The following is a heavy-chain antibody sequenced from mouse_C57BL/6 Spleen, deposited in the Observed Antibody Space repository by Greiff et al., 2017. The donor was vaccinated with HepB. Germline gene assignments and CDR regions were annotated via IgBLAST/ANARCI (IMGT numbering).Heavy chain of an antibody. Sequence: QVQLKQSGAELVKPGASVKLSCKASGYTFTSYWMHWVKQRPGQGLEWIGMIHPNSGSTNYNEKFKSKATLTVDKSSSTAYMQLSSLTSEDSAVYYCARDYYGSLYAMDYWGQGTSVTVSS. D-gene: IGHD1-1*01. CDR2: IHPNSGST. CDR1: GYTFTSYW. J-gene: IGHJ4*01. V-gene: IGHV1-64*01. CDR3: ARDYYGSLYAMDY.